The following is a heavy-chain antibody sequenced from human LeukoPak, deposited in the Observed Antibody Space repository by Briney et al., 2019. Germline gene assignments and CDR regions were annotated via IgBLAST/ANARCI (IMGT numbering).Heavy chain of an antibody. Sequence: PGGTLRLSCAASGFTFSSNAMIRVRQAPGQGMEWDSSISESATRTYYADSVKGRYTFTRDNSKSTLYLQMNSLRAEDTAVHYCASGGTVTRIDYWGQGTLVTVSS. D-gene: IGHD4-17*01. CDR1: GFTFSSNA. J-gene: IGHJ4*02. CDR2: ISESATRT. CDR3: ASGGTVTRIDY. V-gene: IGHV3-23*01.